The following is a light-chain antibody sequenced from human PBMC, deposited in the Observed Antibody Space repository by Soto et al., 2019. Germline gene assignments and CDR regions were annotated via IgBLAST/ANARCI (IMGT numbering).Light chain of an antibody. CDR1: SSNIGAGYE. J-gene: IGLJ1*01. CDR2: ENN. V-gene: IGLV1-40*01. Sequence: QSVLTQPPSVSEAPGQRVTISCTGSSSNIGAGYEAHWYTQVPGTAPNLLIYENNNRPSGVPDRFSGSKSGTSASLAITGLQAEEEAEYYCQSYDSSLSGDVFGTGTKVTVL. CDR3: QSYDSSLSGDV.